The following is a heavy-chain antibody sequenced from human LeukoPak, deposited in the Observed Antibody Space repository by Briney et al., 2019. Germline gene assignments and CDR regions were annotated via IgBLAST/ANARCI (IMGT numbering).Heavy chain of an antibody. D-gene: IGHD1-14*01. V-gene: IGHV4-34*01. CDR1: GESFSGYY. CDR3: AYNRNFALDN. Sequence: SEALSLTYAVFGESFSGYYWNWIRQPPGKGLEWIGEVYHSGSTKYNPSLKSRVTMSVDTSKNHFSLKLTSVTAADTAVYYCAYNRNFALDNWGQGTLVTVSS. CDR2: VYHSGST. J-gene: IGHJ4*02.